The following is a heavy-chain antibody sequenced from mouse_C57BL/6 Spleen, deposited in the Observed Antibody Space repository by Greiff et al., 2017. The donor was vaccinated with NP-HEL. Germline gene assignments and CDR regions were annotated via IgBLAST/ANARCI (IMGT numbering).Heavy chain of an antibody. CDR1: GYTFTSYW. V-gene: IGHV1-64*01. D-gene: IGHD2-4*01. Sequence: VQLQQSGAELVKPGASVKLTCKASGYTFTSYWMHWVKQRPGQGLEWIGMIHPNSGSTNYNEKFKSKATLTVDKSSSTAYMQLSSLTSEDSAVYYCARDGYYDYGFAYWGQGTLVTVSA. CDR3: ARDGYYDYGFAY. CDR2: IHPNSGST. J-gene: IGHJ3*01.